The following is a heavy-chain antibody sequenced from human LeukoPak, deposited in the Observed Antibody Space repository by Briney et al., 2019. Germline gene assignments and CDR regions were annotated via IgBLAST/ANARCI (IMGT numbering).Heavy chain of an antibody. V-gene: IGHV3-23*01. CDR2: ISGSGGST. J-gene: IGHJ4*02. CDR3: AKDTFIMITSGGVIVEPRDDY. D-gene: IGHD3-16*02. CDR1: GFTFSSYA. Sequence: GGSLRLSCAASGFTFSSYAMSWVRQAPGKGLEWVSAISGSGGSTYYADSVKGRFTISRDNSKNTLYLQMNSLRAEDTAVYYCAKDTFIMITSGGVIVEPRDDYWGQGTLVTVSS.